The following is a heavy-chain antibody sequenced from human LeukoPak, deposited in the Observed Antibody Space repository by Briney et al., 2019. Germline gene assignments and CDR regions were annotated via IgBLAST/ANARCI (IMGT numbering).Heavy chain of an antibody. Sequence: ASVKVSCKASGYPFTDYYMHWVRQAPGQGLEWMGWINPNRGGTDYAQKFQGRVTMTRDTSISTVYMELSRLRSDDTAVYYCAVSLTIVAMPAYDYWGQGSLVTVSS. V-gene: IGHV1-2*02. D-gene: IGHD3-3*01. CDR3: AVSLTIVAMPAYDY. J-gene: IGHJ4*02. CDR2: INPNRGGT. CDR1: GYPFTDYY.